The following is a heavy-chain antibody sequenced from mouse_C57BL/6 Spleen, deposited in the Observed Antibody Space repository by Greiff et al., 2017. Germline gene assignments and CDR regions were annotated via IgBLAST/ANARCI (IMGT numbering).Heavy chain of an antibody. J-gene: IGHJ4*01. Sequence: VQLQQPGAELVKPGASVKLSCKASGYTFTSYWMHWVKQRPGQGLEWIGMIHPNSGSTNYNEKFKSKATLTVDKSSSTAYMQLSSLTSEDSAVYYCARDYGLVYAMDYWGQGTSVTVSS. CDR1: GYTFTSYW. CDR3: ARDYGLVYAMDY. CDR2: IHPNSGST. D-gene: IGHD1-1*01. V-gene: IGHV1-64*01.